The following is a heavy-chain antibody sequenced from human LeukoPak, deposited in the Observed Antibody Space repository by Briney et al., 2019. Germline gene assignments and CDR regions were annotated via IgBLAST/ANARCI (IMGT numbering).Heavy chain of an antibody. CDR2: VQYSGNT. CDR1: GGSISTYY. Sequence: SETLSLTCTVSGGSISTYYWSWVRQSPGKGLEWIGCVQYSGNTKYNPLFKSRVTISVDTSKNQFSLRLSSVTTADTAMYFCARGINVGATSYWGQGTLVTVSS. V-gene: IGHV4-59*01. J-gene: IGHJ4*02. CDR3: ARGINVGATSY. D-gene: IGHD1-26*01.